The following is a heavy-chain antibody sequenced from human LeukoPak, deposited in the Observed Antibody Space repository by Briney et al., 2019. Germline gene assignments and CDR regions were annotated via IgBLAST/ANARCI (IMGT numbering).Heavy chain of an antibody. CDR3: ARSHYASGTYYFDY. J-gene: IGHJ4*02. D-gene: IGHD3-10*01. V-gene: IGHV4-34*01. CDR1: GGSFSGYY. Sequence: SETLSPTCAVYGGSFSGYYWSWIRQPPGKGLEWIGEINHSGSTNYNPSLKSRVTISVDTSKNQFSLKLSSVTAADTAVYYCARSHYASGTYYFDYWGQGTLVTVSS. CDR2: INHSGST.